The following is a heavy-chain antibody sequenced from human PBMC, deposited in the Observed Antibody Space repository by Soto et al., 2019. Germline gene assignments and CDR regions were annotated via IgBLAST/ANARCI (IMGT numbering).Heavy chain of an antibody. CDR2: ISSSGGAT. D-gene: IGHD4-4*01. J-gene: IGHJ4*02. Sequence: EVQLLESGGGLVQPGGSLRLSCAASGFTFSSFAMNWVRLAPGKGLEWVSVISSSGGATDYADSVKGRLTISRDNSKNTVFLQMSGLRAEDTAVYYCAKGNSDYYYLDYWGQGTLVTVSS. CDR1: GFTFSSFA. CDR3: AKGNSDYYYLDY. V-gene: IGHV3-23*01.